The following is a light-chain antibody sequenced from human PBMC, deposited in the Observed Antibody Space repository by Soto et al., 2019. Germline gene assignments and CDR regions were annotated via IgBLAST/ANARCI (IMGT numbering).Light chain of an antibody. J-gene: IGKJ4*01. Sequence: IQLTQSPSSLSASVGDRVTITCRASQGISSYLAWYQQKPGKAPKLLIYAASTLHDGVPSRFSGSGSGADFTLTISGLQPEDFASYHCQQTYSDISFGGGTKVDIK. CDR3: QQTYSDIS. CDR1: QGISSY. V-gene: IGKV1-9*01. CDR2: AAS.